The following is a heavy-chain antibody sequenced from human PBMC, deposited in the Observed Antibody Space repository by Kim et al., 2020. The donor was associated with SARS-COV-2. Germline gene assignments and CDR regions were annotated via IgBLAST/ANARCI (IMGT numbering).Heavy chain of an antibody. J-gene: IGHJ4*02. CDR2: INSDGSST. CDR1: GFTFSSYW. V-gene: IGHV3-74*01. CDR3: ARGGFIYGSGSYYDY. Sequence: GGSLRLSCAASGFTFSSYWMHWVRQAPGKGLVWVSRINSDGSSTSYADSVKGRFTISRDNAKNTLYLQMNSLRAEDTAVYYCARGGFIYGSGSYYDYWGQGTLVTVSS. D-gene: IGHD3-10*01.